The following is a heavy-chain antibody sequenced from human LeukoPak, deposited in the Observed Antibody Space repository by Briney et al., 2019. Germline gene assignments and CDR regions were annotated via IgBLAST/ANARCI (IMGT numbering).Heavy chain of an antibody. CDR3: ARARFYYYGSGIYGMDV. Sequence: TGGSLRLSCAASGFTVSSNYMSWVRQAPGKGLEWVSVIYSGGSTYYADSVKGRFTISRDNSKNTLYLQMNSLRAEDTAVYYCARARFYYYGSGIYGMDVWGQGTTVTVSS. CDR2: IYSGGST. CDR1: GFTVSSNY. V-gene: IGHV3-53*01. D-gene: IGHD3-10*01. J-gene: IGHJ6*02.